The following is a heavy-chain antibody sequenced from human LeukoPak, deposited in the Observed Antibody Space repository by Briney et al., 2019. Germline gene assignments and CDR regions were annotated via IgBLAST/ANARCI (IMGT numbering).Heavy chain of an antibody. Sequence: PGGSLRLSCAASGFTFSSYAMSWVRQAPGKGLEWVSAISGSGGSTYYADSVKGRFTISRDNSKNTLYLQMNSLRAEDTAVYYCAKGGDYDFWKNWFDLWGQGTLVTVSS. CDR1: GFTFSSYA. CDR2: ISGSGGST. CDR3: AKGGDYDFWKNWFDL. J-gene: IGHJ5*02. D-gene: IGHD3-3*01. V-gene: IGHV3-23*01.